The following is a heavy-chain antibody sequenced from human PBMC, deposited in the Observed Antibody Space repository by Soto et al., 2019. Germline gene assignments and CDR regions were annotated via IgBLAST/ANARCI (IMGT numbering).Heavy chain of an antibody. D-gene: IGHD6-13*01. V-gene: IGHV1-69*13. Sequence: SVKVSCKASGGTFSSYAISWVRQAPGQGLEWMGGIIPIFGTANYAQKFQGRVTITADESTSTAYMELSSLRSEDTAVYYCAAELYSSSCYSGAAYYRDRMAFWSRGTTVTVSS. CDR1: GGTFSSYA. CDR2: IIPIFGTA. CDR3: AAELYSSSCYSGAAYYRDRMAF. J-gene: IGHJ6*02.